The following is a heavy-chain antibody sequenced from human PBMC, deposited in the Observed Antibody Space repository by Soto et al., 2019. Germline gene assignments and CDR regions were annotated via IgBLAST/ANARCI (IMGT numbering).Heavy chain of an antibody. CDR1: GGTFSSYT. Sequence: QVQLVQSGAEVKKPGSSVKVSCKASGGTFSSYTISWVRQAPGQGLEWMGRIIPILGIANYAQKFQGRVTITADKSTSTAYMELSSLRSEDTAVYSCARSGGSGGWFGPWGQGTLVTVSS. V-gene: IGHV1-69*02. CDR3: ARSGGSGGWFGP. CDR2: IIPILGIA. D-gene: IGHD2-15*01. J-gene: IGHJ5*02.